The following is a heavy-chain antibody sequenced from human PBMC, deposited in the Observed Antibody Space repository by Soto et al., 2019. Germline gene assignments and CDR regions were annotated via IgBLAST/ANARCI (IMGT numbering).Heavy chain of an antibody. J-gene: IGHJ6*02. CDR1: GYSVTSYW. Sequence: PGESLKISCKGSGYSVTSYWISWVRQMPGKGLEWMGRIDPSDSYTNYSPSFQGHVTISADKSISTAYLQWSSLKASDTAMYYCARLRLVVVPAATHGMDVWGQGTTVTVSS. CDR2: IDPSDSYT. CDR3: ARLRLVVVPAATHGMDV. V-gene: IGHV5-10-1*01. D-gene: IGHD2-2*01.